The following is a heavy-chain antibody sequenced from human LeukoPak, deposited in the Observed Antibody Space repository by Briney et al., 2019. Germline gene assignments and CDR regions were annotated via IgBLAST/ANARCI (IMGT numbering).Heavy chain of an antibody. D-gene: IGHD3-10*01. V-gene: IGHV1-69*06. CDR2: IIPIFGTA. Sequence: SVKVSCKASGGTFSSYAISWVRQAPGQGLEWMGGIIPIFGTANYAQKFQGRVTITADKSTSTAYMELSSLRAEDTAVYYCARDQTYYGSGSDAFDIWGQGTMVTVSS. J-gene: IGHJ3*02. CDR1: GGTFSSYA. CDR3: ARDQTYYGSGSDAFDI.